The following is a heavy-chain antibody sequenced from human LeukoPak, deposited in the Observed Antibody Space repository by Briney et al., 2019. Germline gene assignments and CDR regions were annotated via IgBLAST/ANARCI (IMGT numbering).Heavy chain of an antibody. CDR3: AKYIFSITPYFDY. Sequence: PGGSLRLSYAASGFTLGTFAMTWVRRAAGKRPEWVSSITNSGSSTYYADSVRGRFTISRDDSKNTLYLQMFGLRAEDTAGYFCAKYIFSITPYFDYWGQGTLVTVSS. CDR1: GFTLGTFA. V-gene: IGHV3-23*01. D-gene: IGHD3-3*02. J-gene: IGHJ4*02. CDR2: ITNSGSST.